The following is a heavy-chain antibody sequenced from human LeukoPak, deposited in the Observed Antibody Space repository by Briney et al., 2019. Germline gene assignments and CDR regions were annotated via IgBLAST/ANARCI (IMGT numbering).Heavy chain of an antibody. CDR3: ARVNRYYDILTGYYPLYYSDY. J-gene: IGHJ4*02. V-gene: IGHV1-18*01. CDR1: GYTFTSYG. D-gene: IGHD3-9*01. Sequence: ASVKVSCKASGYTFTSYGISWVRQAPGQGLEWMGWISAYNGNTNYAQKLQGRVTMTTDTSTSTAYMELRSLRSDDTAVYYCARVNRYYDILTGYYPLYYSDYWGQGTLVTVSS. CDR2: ISAYNGNT.